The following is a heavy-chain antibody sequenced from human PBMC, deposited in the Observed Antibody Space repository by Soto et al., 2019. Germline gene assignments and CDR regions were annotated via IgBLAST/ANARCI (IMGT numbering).Heavy chain of an antibody. D-gene: IGHD6-6*01. CDR3: ARVEQLGGHYYYYGMDV. Sequence: SETLSLTCAVSGGSISSSNWWSWVRQPPGKGLEWIGEIYHSGSTNYNPSLKSRATISVDKSKNQFSLKLSSVTAADTAVYYCARVEQLGGHYYYYGMDVWGKGTTVTVSS. CDR2: IYHSGST. J-gene: IGHJ6*04. CDR1: GGSISSSNW. V-gene: IGHV4-4*02.